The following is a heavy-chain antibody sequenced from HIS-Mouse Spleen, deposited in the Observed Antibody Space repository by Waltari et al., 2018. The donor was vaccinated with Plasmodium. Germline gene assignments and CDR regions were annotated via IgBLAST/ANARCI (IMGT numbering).Heavy chain of an antibody. Sequence: QLQLQESGPGLVKPSETLSLTCTVSGGSISSSSYYWGWIRPPPGKGLEWIGSIYYSGSTYYNPSLKSRVTISVDTSKNQFSLKLSSVTAADTAVYYCARHRQLAYYFDYWGQGTLVTVSS. CDR1: GGSISSSSYY. J-gene: IGHJ4*02. V-gene: IGHV4-39*01. CDR3: ARHRQLAYYFDY. D-gene: IGHD6-6*01. CDR2: IYYSGST.